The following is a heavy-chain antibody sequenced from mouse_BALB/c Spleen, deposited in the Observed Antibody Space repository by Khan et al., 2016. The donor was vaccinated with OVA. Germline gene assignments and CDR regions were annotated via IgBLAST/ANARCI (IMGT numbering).Heavy chain of an antibody. CDR1: GYTFTNYW. D-gene: IGHD1-1*01. V-gene: IGHV1-7*01. J-gene: IGHJ3*01. CDR3: KRHGSTYTWFGY. Sequence: LQQSGAELAKPGASLKLSCKASGYTFTNYWMHWVKQRPGQGLAWIGYLDPTTGYTEYHQVFKDKATFTADKSSTTADMQLSSLTSEDSAVYYCKRHGSTYTWFGYWSQGTLVTVSA. CDR2: LDPTTGYT.